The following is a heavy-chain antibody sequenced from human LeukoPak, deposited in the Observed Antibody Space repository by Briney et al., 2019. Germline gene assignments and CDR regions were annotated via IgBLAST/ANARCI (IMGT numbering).Heavy chain of an antibody. CDR1: GYSFTNYW. CDR3: ARHETGPYFDY. J-gene: IGHJ4*02. Sequence: GESLKISCKGSGYSFTNYWIGWVRQMPGNGLEWMGIIYPGDSDTRYSPSFQGQVTISADKSFSTAYLQWSSLKASDTAMYYCARHETGPYFDYWGQGTLVTVSS. CDR2: IYPGDSDT. V-gene: IGHV5-51*01. D-gene: IGHD3-9*01.